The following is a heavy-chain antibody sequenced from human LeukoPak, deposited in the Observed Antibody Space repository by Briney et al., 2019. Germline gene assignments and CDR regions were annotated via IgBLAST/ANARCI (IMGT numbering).Heavy chain of an antibody. CDR3: ARQRYGSGSSYYYYYMDV. J-gene: IGHJ6*03. CDR2: IYYSGST. V-gene: IGHV4-59*01. D-gene: IGHD3-10*01. Sequence: PSETLSLTCTVSGGSINSYYWSWIRQPPGKGLEWIGNIYYSGSTSYNPSLKGRVTISADTSKNQFSLKLSSVTAADTAVYYCARQRYGSGSSYYYYYMDVWGKGTTVTISS. CDR1: GGSINSYY.